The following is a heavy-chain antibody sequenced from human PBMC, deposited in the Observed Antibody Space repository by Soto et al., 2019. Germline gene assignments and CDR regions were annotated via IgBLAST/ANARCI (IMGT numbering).Heavy chain of an antibody. J-gene: IGHJ6*02. Sequence: GGSLRLSCAASGFTFSSYAMSWVRQAPGKGLEWVSAISGSGGSTYYADSVKGRFTISRDNSKNTLYLQMNSLRAEDTAVYYCAKDFLIQQLVQGDYYGMDVWGQGTTVTVSS. D-gene: IGHD6-13*01. CDR3: AKDFLIQQLVQGDYYGMDV. CDR1: GFTFSSYA. CDR2: ISGSGGST. V-gene: IGHV3-23*01.